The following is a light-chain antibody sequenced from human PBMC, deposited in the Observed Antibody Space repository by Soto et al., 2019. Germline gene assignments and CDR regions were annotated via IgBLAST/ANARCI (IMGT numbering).Light chain of an antibody. CDR3: QQYGNSPLT. Sequence: DIQMTQSPSTLSASVGDRVTITCRASQSISTWLAWYQQKPGKAPKILIYKASSLESGVPRRFSGSGSGTDFTLTINRLEPEDFALYYCQQYGNSPLTFGGGTKVDI. V-gene: IGKV1-5*03. CDR2: KAS. J-gene: IGKJ4*01. CDR1: QSISTW.